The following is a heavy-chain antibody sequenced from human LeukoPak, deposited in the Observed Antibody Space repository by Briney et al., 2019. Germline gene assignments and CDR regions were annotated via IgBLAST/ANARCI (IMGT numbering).Heavy chain of an antibody. CDR2: INPNSGGT. J-gene: IGHJ3*02. D-gene: IGHD6-6*01. CDR1: GYTFTGYY. V-gene: IGHV1-2*02. Sequence: ASVKVSCKASGYTFTGYYMHWVRQAPGQGLEWMGWINPNSGGTNNAQKFQGRVTMTRDTSISTAYMELSRLRSDDTAVYYCARTRETFLYSSSHGGGDAFDIWGQGTMVTVSS. CDR3: ARTRETFLYSSSHGGGDAFDI.